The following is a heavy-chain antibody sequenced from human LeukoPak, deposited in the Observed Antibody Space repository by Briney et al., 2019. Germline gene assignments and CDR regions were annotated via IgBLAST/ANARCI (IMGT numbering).Heavy chain of an antibody. J-gene: IGHJ6*03. D-gene: IGHD3-3*01. Sequence: ASVKVSCKASGYTFTSYGISWVRQAPGQGLEWIGWISAYNGNTNYAQKLQGRVTMTTDTSTSTAYMELRSLRSDDTAVYYCARGNVVEYYDFWSGPLEGYYIDVWGKGTTVTVSS. V-gene: IGHV1-18*01. CDR3: ARGNVVEYYDFWSGPLEGYYIDV. CDR2: ISAYNGNT. CDR1: GYTFTSYG.